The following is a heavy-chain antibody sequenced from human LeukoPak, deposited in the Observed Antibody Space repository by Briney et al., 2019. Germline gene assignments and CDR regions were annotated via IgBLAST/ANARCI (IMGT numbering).Heavy chain of an antibody. CDR2: ISYDGSNK. J-gene: IGHJ4*02. CDR1: GFTFSSYG. Sequence: AGGSLRLSSAASGFTFSSYGMHWVRQAPGKGLEGGAVISYDGSNKYYADSVKGRFTISRDNSKNTLYLQMNSLRAEDTAVYYCAKNGYYYDSSGYYYNDYWGQGTLVTVSS. D-gene: IGHD3-22*01. V-gene: IGHV3-30*18. CDR3: AKNGYYYDSSGYYYNDY.